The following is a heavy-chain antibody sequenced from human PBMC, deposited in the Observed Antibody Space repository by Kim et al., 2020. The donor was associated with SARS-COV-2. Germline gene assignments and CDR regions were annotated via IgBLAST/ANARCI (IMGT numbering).Heavy chain of an antibody. CDR2: GNGDQ. J-gene: IGHJ4*02. CDR3: ARSRSLDY. Sequence: GNGDQKYSKQVHGRVTLTTDTSARAVYMELSSLGSEDAAVYYCARSRSLDYWGQGTLVTVSS. V-gene: IGHV1-3*01. D-gene: IGHD1-26*01.